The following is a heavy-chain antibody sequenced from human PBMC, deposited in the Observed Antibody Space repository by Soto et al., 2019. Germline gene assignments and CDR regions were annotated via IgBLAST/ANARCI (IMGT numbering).Heavy chain of an antibody. CDR1: GFIFSSYG. CDR2: IWYDGSNT. Sequence: QVQLVESGGGVVQPGRSLTLSCAASGFIFSSYGMHWVRQAPGKGLQWVAVIWYDGSNTYYADSVKGRFTISRDNSKNTLYLQMNSLRAEDTAVYYCASGLRASAGRDYFQYWGQGTLVTVSS. CDR3: ASGLRASAGRDYFQY. V-gene: IGHV3-33*01. D-gene: IGHD6-13*01. J-gene: IGHJ1*01.